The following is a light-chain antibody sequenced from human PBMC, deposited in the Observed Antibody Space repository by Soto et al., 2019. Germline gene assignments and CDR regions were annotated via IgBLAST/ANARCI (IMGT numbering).Light chain of an antibody. CDR1: QSVSSY. CDR2: DAS. V-gene: IGKV3-11*01. Sequence: EIVLTQSPATLSLSPGERATLSCRASQSVSSYLAWYQQKPGQAPRLLIYDASNRATGIPARFSGSGSGTKFPVTISSLKPEDYAVYYCQQRRYWPRRLTLGGWSKGEIK. CDR3: QQRRYWPRRLT. J-gene: IGKJ4*01.